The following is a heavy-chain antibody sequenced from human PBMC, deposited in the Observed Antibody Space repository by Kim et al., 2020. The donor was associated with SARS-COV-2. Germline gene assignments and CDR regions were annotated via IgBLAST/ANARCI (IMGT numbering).Heavy chain of an antibody. CDR2: ISSSSSYT. J-gene: IGHJ6*02. CDR3: ARDRGTAMVVDYYYYGMDV. CDR1: GFTFSDYY. Sequence: GGSLRLSCAASGFTFSDYYMSWIRQAPGKGLEWVSYISSSSSYTNYADSVKGRFTISRDNAKNSLYLQMNSLRAEDTAVYYCARDRGTAMVVDYYYYGMDVWGQGTTVTVSS. V-gene: IGHV3-11*06. D-gene: IGHD5-18*01.